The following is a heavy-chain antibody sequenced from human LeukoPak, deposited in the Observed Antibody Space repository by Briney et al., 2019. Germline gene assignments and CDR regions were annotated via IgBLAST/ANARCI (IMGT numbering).Heavy chain of an antibody. CDR2: IRYDGSNK. CDR3: AREVGGYFDY. CDR1: GFTFSSYG. Sequence: GGSLRLSCAASGFTFSSYGMHWVRQAPGKGLEWVAFIRYDGSNKYYADSVKGRFTISRDNSKNTLYLQMSSLRAEDTAVYYCAREVGGYFDYWGQGTLVTVSS. V-gene: IGHV3-30*02. J-gene: IGHJ4*02.